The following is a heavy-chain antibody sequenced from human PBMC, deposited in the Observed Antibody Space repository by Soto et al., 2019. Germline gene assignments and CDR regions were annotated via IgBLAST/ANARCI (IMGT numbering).Heavy chain of an antibody. Sequence: SETLSLTCAVSGGSISSGHYPWTWIRQPPGKGLEWIGYIYPGGNTYYSPSLKSRVTIALDTSKNQFSLKLSSVTAADTAVYYCARGYLRTGFGYWGQGTLVTVSS. J-gene: IGHJ4*02. CDR3: ARGYLRTGFGY. D-gene: IGHD2-21*01. V-gene: IGHV4-30-2*01. CDR2: IYPGGNT. CDR1: GGSISSGHYP.